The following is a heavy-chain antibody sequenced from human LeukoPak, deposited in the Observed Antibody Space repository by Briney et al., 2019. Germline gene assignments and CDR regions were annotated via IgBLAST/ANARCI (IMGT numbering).Heavy chain of an antibody. CDR2: IYYSGST. J-gene: IGHJ3*02. D-gene: IGHD6-6*01. V-gene: IGHV4-59*01. CDR1: CGSIGSYY. Sequence: SETLSLTCTVSCGSIGSYYWSWIRQLPGKGLEWIGYIYYSGSTNYNPSLKSRVTISVDTSKNQFSLKLSSVTAADTPVYYCARGSIAARNDAFDIWGQGTIVTVSS. CDR3: ARGSIAARNDAFDI.